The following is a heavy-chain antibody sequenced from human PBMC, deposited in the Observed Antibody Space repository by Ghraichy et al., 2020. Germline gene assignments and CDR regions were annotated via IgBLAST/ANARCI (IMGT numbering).Heavy chain of an antibody. J-gene: IGHJ5*02. Sequence: ETLSLTCTVSGGSISSYYWSWIRQPPGKGLEWIGYIYTSGSTNYNPSLKSRVTISVDTSKNQFSLKLSSVTAADTAVYYCARRSRPPLSWFDPWGQGTLVTVSS. V-gene: IGHV4-4*09. CDR1: GGSISSYY. CDR2: IYTSGST. CDR3: ARRSRPPLSWFDP. D-gene: IGHD2-15*01.